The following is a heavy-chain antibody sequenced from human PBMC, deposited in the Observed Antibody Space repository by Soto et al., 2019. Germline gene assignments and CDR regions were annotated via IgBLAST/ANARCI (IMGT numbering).Heavy chain of an antibody. D-gene: IGHD2-21*02. V-gene: IGHV3-30*03. Sequence: QVQLVESGGGVVQPGRALRLSCAASGFSFNTSGMHWVRQAPGKGLEWVAVIAVDGSQEFYGDSVRGRFTISRDNAKNTLFLQMKSLKPEDTAVYYCATKVRVTNYLYYGMDVWGQGTTVTVSS. CDR3: ATKVRVTNYLYYGMDV. CDR2: IAVDGSQE. CDR1: GFSFNTSG. J-gene: IGHJ6*02.